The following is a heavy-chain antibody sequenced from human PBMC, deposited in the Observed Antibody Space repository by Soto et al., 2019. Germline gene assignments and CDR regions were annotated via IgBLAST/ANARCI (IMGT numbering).Heavy chain of an antibody. V-gene: IGHV3-33*01. D-gene: IGHD3-22*01. Sequence: GGSLRLSCAASGFTFSSYGMHWVRQAPGKGLEWVAVIWYDGSNKYYADSVKGRFTISRDNSKNTLYLQMNSLRAEDTAVYYCARDRSRDYDSSGYRRYFDLWGRGTLVTVSS. CDR3: ARDRSRDYDSSGYRRYFDL. J-gene: IGHJ2*01. CDR1: GFTFSSYG. CDR2: IWYDGSNK.